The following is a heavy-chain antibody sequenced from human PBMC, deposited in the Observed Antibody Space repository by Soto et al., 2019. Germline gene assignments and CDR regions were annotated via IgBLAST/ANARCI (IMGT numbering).Heavy chain of an antibody. Sequence: QVQLVESGGGVVQPGRSLRLSCAASGFTFRIYSMHWVRQSPGKGLEWVAVMWYDGTNKYYGESVKGRFTISRDNSENTLYLQMNSLRVEDTAVYYCARDRVRGALPQYGMDVWGQGILVTVSS. CDR3: ARDRVRGALPQYGMDV. CDR2: MWYDGTNK. CDR1: GFTFRIYS. V-gene: IGHV3-33*01. D-gene: IGHD3-10*01. J-gene: IGHJ6*02.